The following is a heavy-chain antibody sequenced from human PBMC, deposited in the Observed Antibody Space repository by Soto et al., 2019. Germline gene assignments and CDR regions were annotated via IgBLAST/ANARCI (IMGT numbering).Heavy chain of an antibody. D-gene: IGHD2-8*01. Sequence: GGSLRLSCAASGFTVSSNYMSWVRQAPGKGLEWVSVIYSGGSTYYADSVKGRFTISRDNSKNTLYLQMNSLRAEDTAVYYCARDSDNGDGRYFDLWGRGTLVTVSS. CDR2: IYSGGST. J-gene: IGHJ2*01. V-gene: IGHV3-66*01. CDR1: GFTVSSNY. CDR3: ARDSDNGDGRYFDL.